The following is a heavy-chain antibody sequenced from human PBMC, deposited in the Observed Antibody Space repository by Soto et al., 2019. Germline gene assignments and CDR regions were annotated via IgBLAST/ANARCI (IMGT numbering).Heavy chain of an antibody. V-gene: IGHV4-39*01. D-gene: IGHD6-19*01. J-gene: IGHJ4*02. CDR2: IYYSGSA. Sequence: QLQLQESGPALVKPSETLSLTCTVSGGSFSTSSYYWSWIRQPPGKGLEWIGSIYYSGSAYYNPSLKSRVTIPEDTPTNQFSLHLSSVTAADTAVFYCAKQVSTMAAGDYWGQGILVTVSS. CDR3: AKQVSTMAAGDY. CDR1: GGSFSTSSYY.